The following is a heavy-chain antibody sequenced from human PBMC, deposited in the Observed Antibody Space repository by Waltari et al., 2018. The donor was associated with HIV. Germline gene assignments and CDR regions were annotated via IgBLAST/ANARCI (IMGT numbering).Heavy chain of an antibody. CDR2: MFHRGNP. CDR1: GYSISAGYY. Sequence: VRLQESGPSEVKPSETLSLTCRVSGYSISAGYYWGWFRESPGKGLEWIGTMFHRGNPYYNPSLQSRVSMSIDSSKTQFSLTLTSVTAADTAMYYCATVSTITTEKYFDYWGRGMLVTV. J-gene: IGHJ4*01. D-gene: IGHD5-12*01. CDR3: ATVSTITTEKYFDY. V-gene: IGHV4-38-2*01.